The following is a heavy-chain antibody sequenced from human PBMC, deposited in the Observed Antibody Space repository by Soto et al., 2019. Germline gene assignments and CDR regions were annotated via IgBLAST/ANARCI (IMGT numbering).Heavy chain of an antibody. CDR2: VTGSGGTT. Sequence: EVQLLESGGGLVQPGGSLRLSCSASSFTFSSYAMSWVRQAPAKGLEWLSGVTGSGGTTYYADSVKGRFTISRDNSKNTVYLQMSSLRPEDTALYYCARKVATIEWYFDYWGQGTLVTVSS. CDR3: ARKVATIEWYFDY. CDR1: SFTFSSYA. D-gene: IGHD5-12*01. J-gene: IGHJ4*02. V-gene: IGHV3-23*01.